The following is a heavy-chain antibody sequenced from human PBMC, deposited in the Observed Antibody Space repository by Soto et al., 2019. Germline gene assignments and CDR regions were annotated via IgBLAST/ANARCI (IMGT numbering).Heavy chain of an antibody. J-gene: IGHJ4*02. V-gene: IGHV1-18*01. CDR3: ARDYAGAVAGKYFDY. D-gene: IGHD6-19*01. Sequence: ASVKVSCKASGYTFTSYGISWVRQAPGQGLEWMGWISAYNGNTNYAQKLQGRVTMTTDTSTSTAYMELRSLRPDDTAVYYCARDYAGAVAGKYFDYWGQGTLVTVSS. CDR1: GYTFTSYG. CDR2: ISAYNGNT.